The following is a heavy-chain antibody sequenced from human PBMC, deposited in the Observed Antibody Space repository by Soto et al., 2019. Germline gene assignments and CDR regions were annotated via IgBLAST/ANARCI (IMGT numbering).Heavy chain of an antibody. CDR3: AKGDMDHLVVVNA. CDR1: GFSFSSYA. CDR2: ISGSGGRT. Sequence: GGSLRLSCAASGFSFSSYAMSWVRQAPGKGLEWVSGISGSGGRTYYADSVKGRFTIFRDNSKNTLYLQMNGLRAEDTAVYYCAKGDMDHLVVVNAWGQGTLVTVSS. J-gene: IGHJ1*01. V-gene: IGHV3-23*01. D-gene: IGHD2-21*01.